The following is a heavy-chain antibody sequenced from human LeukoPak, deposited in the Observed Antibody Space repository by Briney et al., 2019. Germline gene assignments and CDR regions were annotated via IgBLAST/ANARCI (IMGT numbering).Heavy chain of an antibody. Sequence: ASVRVSCKASGYTFTGYYMHWVRQAPGQGLEWMGWINPNSGGTNYAQKFQGRVTMTRDTSISTAYMELSRLRSDDTAVYYCARVLRYFDHIPYYWGQGTLVTVSS. CDR1: GYTFTGYY. V-gene: IGHV1-2*02. CDR2: INPNSGGT. CDR3: ARVLRYFDHIPYY. D-gene: IGHD3-9*01. J-gene: IGHJ4*02.